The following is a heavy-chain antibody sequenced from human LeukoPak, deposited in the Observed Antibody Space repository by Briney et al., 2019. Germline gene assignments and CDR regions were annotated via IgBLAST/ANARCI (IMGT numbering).Heavy chain of an antibody. Sequence: PSETLSLTCAVYGGSFSGYYWSWIRQPPGKGLEWIGEINHSGSTNYNPSLKSRVTISVDTSKNQFSLKLSSVTAADTAVYYCSRGAVFGVGRRVQIIDYWGQGTLVTVSS. CDR1: GGSFSGYY. J-gene: IGHJ4*02. V-gene: IGHV4-34*01. D-gene: IGHD3-3*01. CDR3: SRGAVFGVGRRVQIIDY. CDR2: INHSGST.